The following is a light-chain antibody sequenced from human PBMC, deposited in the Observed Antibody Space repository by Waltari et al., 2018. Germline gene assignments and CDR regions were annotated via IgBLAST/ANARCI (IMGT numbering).Light chain of an antibody. CDR3: QHYVNLPVT. CDR1: QRVGKS. CDR2: DAS. V-gene: IGKV3-20*01. J-gene: IGKJ1*01. Sequence: EIVLTQSPGTLSLSPGERATPSCTASQRVGKSLALYHQRPGQAPRLLIYDASTRATGTPGRFSGSGFGTDFSLAISSLEPEDFAVYFCQHYVNLPVTFGQGTKVEI.